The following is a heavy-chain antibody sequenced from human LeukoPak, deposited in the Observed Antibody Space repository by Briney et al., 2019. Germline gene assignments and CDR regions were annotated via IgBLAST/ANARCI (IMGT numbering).Heavy chain of an antibody. CDR3: ARDRRYGEAGYGGNNWFDP. CDR1: GGTFSSYA. J-gene: IGHJ5*02. Sequence: GASVKVPCKASGGTFSSYAISWVRQAPGQGLEWMGRIIPILGIANYAQKFQGRVTITADKSTSTAYMELSSLRSEDTAVYYCARDRRYGEAGYGGNNWFDPWGQGTLVTVSS. D-gene: IGHD4-17*01. V-gene: IGHV1-69*04. CDR2: IIPILGIA.